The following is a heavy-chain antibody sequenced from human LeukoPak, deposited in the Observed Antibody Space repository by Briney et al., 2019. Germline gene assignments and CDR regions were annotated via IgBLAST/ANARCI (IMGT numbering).Heavy chain of an antibody. Sequence: PLGTLCLTCTVSGGSISPYYGSWIRQSAGEGLEWIGRIYTRGSTNYNPSLMSRVTMSGDTSKNQFSLKLSSVTAADTAVYYCAREGLAMAWRPIRGVNQYYFDYWGHGTLATVSS. J-gene: IGHJ4*01. CDR2: IYTRGST. V-gene: IGHV4-4*07. D-gene: IGHD6-19*01. CDR1: GGSISPYY. CDR3: AREGLAMAWRPIRGVNQYYFDY.